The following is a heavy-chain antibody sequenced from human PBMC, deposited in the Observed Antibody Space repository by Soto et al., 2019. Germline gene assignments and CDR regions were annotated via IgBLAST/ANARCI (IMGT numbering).Heavy chain of an antibody. J-gene: IGHJ4*02. CDR2: ISSSSSTI. V-gene: IGHV3-48*01. Sequence: EVQLVESGGGLVQPGGSLRLSCAASGFTFSSYSMNWVRQAPGKGLEWVSYISSSSSTIYYADSVKGRFTISRDNAKNSLYLQMNSLRAEDTALYYCARGPWIQLWFYFDYWGQGTLVTVSS. CDR3: ARGPWIQLWFYFDY. CDR1: GFTFSSYS. D-gene: IGHD5-18*01.